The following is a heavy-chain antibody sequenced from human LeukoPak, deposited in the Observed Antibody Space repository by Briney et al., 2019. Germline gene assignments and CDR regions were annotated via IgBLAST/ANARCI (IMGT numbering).Heavy chain of an antibody. CDR1: GGSFSGCY. Sequence: PSETLSLTCAVYGGSFSGCYWSWIRQPPGKGLEWLGEINHSGITNYNPSLKSRVTISLDMSKNQFSLKLSSVTAADTAVYYCARGLVTHVGLWNYWGQGSLVTVSS. V-gene: IGHV4-34*01. CDR3: ARGLVTHVGLWNY. J-gene: IGHJ4*02. D-gene: IGHD2-21*02. CDR2: INHSGIT.